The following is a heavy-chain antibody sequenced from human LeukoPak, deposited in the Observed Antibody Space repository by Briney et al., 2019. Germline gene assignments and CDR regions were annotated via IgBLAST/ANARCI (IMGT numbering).Heavy chain of an antibody. CDR3: AKDSTAAVAGLDV. V-gene: IGHV3-9*01. J-gene: IGHJ6*02. CDR2: ISLNSVSI. CDR1: GFTFDDYA. Sequence: GGSLRLSCAASGFTFDDYAMHWVRQAPGKGLEWASGISLNSVSIGYADSVKGRFTISRNNAENSLYLQMNSLRAEDTALYYCAKDSTAAVAGLDVWGQGTTVTVSS. D-gene: IGHD6-13*01.